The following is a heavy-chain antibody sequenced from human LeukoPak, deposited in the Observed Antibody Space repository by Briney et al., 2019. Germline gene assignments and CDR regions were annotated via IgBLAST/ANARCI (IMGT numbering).Heavy chain of an antibody. CDR3: VPTPEAYTSNWNV. Sequence: ASVKVSCKASGYTFTSYYMHWVRQAPGQGLEWMGIINPSGGSTSYAQKFQGRVTMTRDMSTSTVYMELSSLRSDDTAVYYCVPTPEAYTSNWNVWGRGTLVTVSS. J-gene: IGHJ4*02. V-gene: IGHV1-46*01. D-gene: IGHD1-1*01. CDR1: GYTFTSYY. CDR2: INPSGGST.